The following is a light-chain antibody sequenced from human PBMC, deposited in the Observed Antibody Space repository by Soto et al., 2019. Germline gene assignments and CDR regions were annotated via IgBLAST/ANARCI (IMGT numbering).Light chain of an antibody. CDR2: NNN. J-gene: IGLJ3*02. Sequence: QSVLTQPPSASATPGQRVTISCSRSSSNIGGNTVSWYQHLPGTAPKLLIYNNNQRPSGVPDQISGSKSGTSASLAISGLQSDDEADYYCASWDDRLNGWVFGGGTKLTVL. CDR3: ASWDDRLNGWV. V-gene: IGLV1-44*01. CDR1: SSNIGGNT.